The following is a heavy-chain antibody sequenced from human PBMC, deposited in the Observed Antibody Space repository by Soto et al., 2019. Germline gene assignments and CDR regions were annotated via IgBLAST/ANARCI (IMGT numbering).Heavy chain of an antibody. D-gene: IGHD2-15*01. CDR1: GYTFTSSG. Sequence: ASVEVSRKASGYTFTSSGIRWVREGPGQGLEWMGWISTYNGDTNDAPKFQDRVTMTIDRSTSTAYMELRSLRSDDAAVYYCARAGAAPYYYYGMDVWGQGTRVTVSS. J-gene: IGHJ6*02. CDR2: ISTYNGDT. V-gene: IGHV1-18*01. CDR3: ARAGAAPYYYYGMDV.